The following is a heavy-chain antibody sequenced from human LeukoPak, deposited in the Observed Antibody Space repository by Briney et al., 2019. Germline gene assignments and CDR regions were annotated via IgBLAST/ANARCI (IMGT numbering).Heavy chain of an antibody. Sequence: PSETLSLTCTVSGGSISSSTYFWGWIRQPPGKGLQWVGNIYYSGSTNYNPSLKSRVTISVDTSKNQFSLKLSSVTAADTAVYYCARSRGYSYGTTFLDYWGQGTLVTVSS. CDR1: GGSISSSTYF. CDR3: ARSRGYSYGTTFLDY. D-gene: IGHD5-18*01. CDR2: IYYSGST. V-gene: IGHV4-39*01. J-gene: IGHJ4*02.